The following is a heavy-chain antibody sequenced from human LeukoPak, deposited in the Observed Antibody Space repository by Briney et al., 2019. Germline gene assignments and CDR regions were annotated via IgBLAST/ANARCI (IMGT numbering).Heavy chain of an antibody. CDR2: ISSSSSTI. D-gene: IGHD6-19*01. V-gene: IGHV3-48*02. J-gene: IGHJ4*02. CDR3: ARDLPPGSSGWYLGY. CDR1: GFTFSSYS. Sequence: GGSLRLSCAASGFTFSSYSMIWVRQAPGKGLEWVSYISSSSSTIYYADSAKGRFTISRDNAKNSLYLQMNSLRDEDTAVYYCARDLPPGSSGWYLGYWGQGTLVTVSS.